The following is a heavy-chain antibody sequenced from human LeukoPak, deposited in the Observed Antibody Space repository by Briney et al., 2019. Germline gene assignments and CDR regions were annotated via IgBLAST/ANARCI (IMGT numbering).Heavy chain of an antibody. CDR3: ARDLVDTAMERYYYYYYMDV. D-gene: IGHD5-18*01. V-gene: IGHV1-69*06. J-gene: IGHJ6*03. CDR2: IIPIFGTA. Sequence: ASVKVSCKAPGGTFSSYAISWVRQAPGHGLEWMGGIIPIFGTANYAQKFQGRVTITADKSTSTAYMELSSLRSEDTAVYYCARDLVDTAMERYYYYYYMDVWGKGTTVTVSS. CDR1: GGTFSSYA.